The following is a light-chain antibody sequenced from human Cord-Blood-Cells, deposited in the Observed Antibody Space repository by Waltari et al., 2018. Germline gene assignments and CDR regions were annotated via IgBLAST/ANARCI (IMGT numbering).Light chain of an antibody. V-gene: IGKV3-11*01. CDR3: QQRSNWPQLT. CDR2: DAS. J-gene: IGKJ4*01. Sequence: IVLTQSPATLSLSPGERATLSCRASQSVSSYLAWYQQKPGQAPRLLIYDASNSATGIPARFSGSGSGTDFTLTISSLEPEDFAVYYCQQRSNWPQLTFGGGTKVEIK. CDR1: QSVSSY.